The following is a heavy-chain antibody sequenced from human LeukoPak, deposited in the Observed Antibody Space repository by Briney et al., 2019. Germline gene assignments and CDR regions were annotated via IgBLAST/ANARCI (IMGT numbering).Heavy chain of an antibody. CDR3: AKCLGDGGNYYFGC. D-gene: IGHD4-23*01. J-gene: IGHJ4*02. V-gene: IGHV3-23*01. CDR2: ISGSGGST. CDR1: GFTFSSYA. Sequence: GPSLRLSCAASGFTFSSYAMSWARQAPGKGLEWVSAISGSGGSTYYADSVKGPFNISRDNSKNTLYLQMNSLRAEDTAVYYCAKCLGDGGNYYFGCWGQGTLVTVAS.